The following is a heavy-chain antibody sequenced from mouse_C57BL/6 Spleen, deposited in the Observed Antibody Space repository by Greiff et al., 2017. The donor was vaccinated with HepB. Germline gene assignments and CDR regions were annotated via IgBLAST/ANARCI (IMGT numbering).Heavy chain of an antibody. CDR2: ISSGGSYT. Sequence: EVKLVESGGDLVKPGGSLKLSCAASGFTFSSYGMSWVRQTPDKRLEWVATISSGGSYTYYPDSVKGRFTISRDNAKNTLYLQMSSLKSEDTAMYYCARLRNYYGSSYGYFDVWGTGTTVTVSS. CDR3: ARLRNYYGSSYGYFDV. J-gene: IGHJ1*03. V-gene: IGHV5-6*01. D-gene: IGHD1-1*01. CDR1: GFTFSSYG.